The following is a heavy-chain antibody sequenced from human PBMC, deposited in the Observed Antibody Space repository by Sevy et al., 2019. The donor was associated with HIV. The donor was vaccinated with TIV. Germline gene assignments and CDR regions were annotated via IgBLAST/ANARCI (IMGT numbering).Heavy chain of an antibody. D-gene: IGHD2-2*02. CDR2: VSWNSGAI. CDR3: AKDINRGCDSINCYTYYYYYYGLDA. V-gene: IGHV3-9*01. CDR1: GFAFGDYA. Sequence: GGSLRLSCATSGFAFGDYAMHWVREAPGKGLEWVAGVSWNSGAIDYAASVKGRFTISRDHAKSSLYLQMNSLRAEDTALYYCAKDINRGCDSINCYTYYYYYYGLDAWGHGTTVTVSS. J-gene: IGHJ6*02.